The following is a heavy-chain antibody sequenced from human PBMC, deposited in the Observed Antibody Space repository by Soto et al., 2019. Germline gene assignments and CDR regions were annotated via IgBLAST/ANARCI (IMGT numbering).Heavy chain of an antibody. CDR2: ISAYNGNT. J-gene: IGHJ4*02. V-gene: IGHV1-18*01. Sequence: GASVKVSCKASGYTFTSYGISWVRQAPGQGLEWMGWISAYNGNTNYAQKLQGRVTMTTDTSTSTAYMELRSLRSDDTAVYYCARFKPYDYIWDRPEDYFDYWGQGTLVTVSS. CDR3: ARFKPYDYIWDRPEDYFDY. CDR1: GYTFTSYG. D-gene: IGHD3-16*01.